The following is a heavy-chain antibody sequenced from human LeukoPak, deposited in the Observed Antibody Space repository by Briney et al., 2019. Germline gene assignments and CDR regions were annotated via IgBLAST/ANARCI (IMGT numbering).Heavy chain of an antibody. CDR2: IYHSGTT. CDR3: ARVAVIRGVIDY. J-gene: IGHJ4*02. D-gene: IGHD3-10*01. CDR1: GGSLNSGDNC. Sequence: SQTLSLTCAVSGGSLNSGDNCWNWIRQPPGKGLEWIGYIYHSGTTYYNPSLRSRVTISIDTSKNQFSLRLNSVTAADTAAYYCARVAVIRGVIDYWGQGTLVTVSS. V-gene: IGHV4-30-4*01.